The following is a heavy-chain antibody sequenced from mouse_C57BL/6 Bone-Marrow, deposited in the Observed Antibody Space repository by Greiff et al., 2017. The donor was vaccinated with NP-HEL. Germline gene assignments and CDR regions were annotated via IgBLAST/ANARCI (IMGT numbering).Heavy chain of an antibody. V-gene: IGHV1-22*01. CDR2: INPNNGGT. D-gene: IGHD3-2*02. J-gene: IGHJ3*01. CDR1: GYTFTDYN. CDR3: ARRGAAQATLAY. Sequence: VQLQQSGPELVKPGASVKMSCKASGYTFTDYNMHWVKQSHGKSLEWIGYINPNNGGTSYNQKFKGKATLTVNKSSSTAYMERRSLTSEESAVYYCARRGAAQATLAYWGQGTLVTVSA.